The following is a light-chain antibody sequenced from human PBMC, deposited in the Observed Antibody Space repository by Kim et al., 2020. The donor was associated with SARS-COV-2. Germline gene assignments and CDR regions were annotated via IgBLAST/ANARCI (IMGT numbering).Light chain of an antibody. Sequence: GDRVTITCRASQSIAIFLNWYQQKPGRAPKLLIYAASSLQSGVPSRFSGGGSGTDFTLTISSLQPEDFATYYCQQSLSTPWTFGQGTKVDIK. V-gene: IGKV1-39*01. J-gene: IGKJ1*01. CDR2: AAS. CDR1: QSIAIF. CDR3: QQSLSTPWT.